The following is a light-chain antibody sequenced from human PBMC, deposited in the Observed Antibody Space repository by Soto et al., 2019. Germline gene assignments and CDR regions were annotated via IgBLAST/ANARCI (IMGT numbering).Light chain of an antibody. CDR3: QQYNSYART. CDR1: QSISTW. J-gene: IGKJ1*01. CDR2: KAS. Sequence: DIQMTQSPSTLSASVGDRVTITCRANQSISTWLAWYQQEPGKAPKLLIYKASHLASGVPSRFSRSGSGTEFTLTISSLQPDDFATYYCQQYNSYARTFGQGTKVEIK. V-gene: IGKV1-5*03.